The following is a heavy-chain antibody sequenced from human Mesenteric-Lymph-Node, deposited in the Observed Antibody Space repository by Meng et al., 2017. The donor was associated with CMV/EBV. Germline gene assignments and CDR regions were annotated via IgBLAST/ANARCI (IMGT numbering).Heavy chain of an antibody. V-gene: IGHV1-2*02. J-gene: IGHJ4*02. Sequence: KVACKTSGYTFTGYYMHWVRQAPGQGLEWMGWINPNSGGTNYAQKFQGRVTMTRDTSISTAYMELSRLRSDDTAVYYCATMTPLDYWGQGTLVTVSS. CDR2: INPNSGGT. CDR1: GYTFTGYY. D-gene: IGHD3-22*01. CDR3: ATMTPLDY.